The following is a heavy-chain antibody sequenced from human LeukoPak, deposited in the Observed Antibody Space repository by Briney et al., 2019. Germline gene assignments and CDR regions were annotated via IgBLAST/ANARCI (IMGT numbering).Heavy chain of an antibody. CDR2: ISGSGGST. CDR3: AKVGQWLGLLDY. J-gene: IGHJ4*02. CDR1: GFTFSSYA. D-gene: IGHD6-19*01. Sequence: GGSLRLSCAASGFTFSSYAMSWVRQAPGKGLEWVSAISGSGGSTYYADSVKGRFTISRDNSKNTLYLQMNSLGAEDTAVYYCAKVGQWLGLLDYWGRGTLVTVSS. V-gene: IGHV3-23*01.